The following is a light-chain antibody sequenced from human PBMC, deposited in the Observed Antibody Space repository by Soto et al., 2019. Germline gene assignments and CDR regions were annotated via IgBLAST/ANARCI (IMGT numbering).Light chain of an antibody. Sequence: DIQMTQSPSTLSASVGDRVTITCRASQYIHNYLAWYQQKPGEAPKLLIYEAAKFESGVPSRFSGSGTWTEFTLPISSLQPDDFATSYCQQSNNYPWTFGQGNSVEI. J-gene: IGKJ1*01. CDR2: EAA. V-gene: IGKV1-5*03. CDR1: QYIHNY. CDR3: QQSNNYPWT.